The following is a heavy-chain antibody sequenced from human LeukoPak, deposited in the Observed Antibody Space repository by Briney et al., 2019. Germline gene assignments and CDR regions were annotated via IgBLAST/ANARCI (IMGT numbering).Heavy chain of an antibody. V-gene: IGHV4-39*01. Sequence: SETLSLTCTVSGGSISSTTYYWGWIRQPPGKGLEWIGSIYYNGNTYYNPSLKSRVTISADTSKDQFSLKLTSVTAADTAVYYCARSTSGLYFWADTWGQGSRVTVSS. J-gene: IGHJ4*02. CDR1: GGSISSTTYY. CDR3: ARSTSGLYFWADT. D-gene: IGHD1-26*01. CDR2: IYYNGNT.